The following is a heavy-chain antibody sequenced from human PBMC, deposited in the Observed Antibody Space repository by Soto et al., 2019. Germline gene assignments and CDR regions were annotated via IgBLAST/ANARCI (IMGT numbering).Heavy chain of an antibody. CDR2: IKQDGSEK. Sequence: GWSLRLSCASSVFTFISFWMTWVRQAPGKGLEWVANIKQDGSEKYYVDSVKGRFTISRDNARNSLFLEMKSLRSEDTAVYSCVRDRSGSYLEGFDYWGQGTLVTVSS. D-gene: IGHD1-26*01. CDR1: VFTFISFW. CDR3: VRDRSGSYLEGFDY. V-gene: IGHV3-7*01. J-gene: IGHJ4*02.